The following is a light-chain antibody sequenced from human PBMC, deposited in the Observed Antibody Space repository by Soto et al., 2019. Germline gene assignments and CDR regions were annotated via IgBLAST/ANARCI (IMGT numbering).Light chain of an antibody. Sequence: MTQSPTTLSACLXDRVSITSPASTSSSRWFGXXQQKTXXXTKIXXXWEXSLESGVLSRLRGSGSGRESTLTINSLHPEAFATYYCRHLNSCTLITFGQGTRLEIK. CDR2: WEX. CDR1: TSSSRW. V-gene: IGKV1-5*03. J-gene: IGKJ5*01. CDR3: RHLNSCTLIT.